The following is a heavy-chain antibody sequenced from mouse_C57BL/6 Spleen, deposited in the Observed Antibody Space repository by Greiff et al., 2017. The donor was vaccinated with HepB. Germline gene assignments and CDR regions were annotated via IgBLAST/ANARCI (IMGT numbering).Heavy chain of an antibody. CDR3: ARWDVGYFDV. CDR2: IYPGDGDT. Sequence: QVQLKESGPELVKPGASVKISCKASGYAFSSSWMNWVKQRPGKGLEWIGRIYPGDGDTNYNGKFKGKATLTADKSSSTAYMQLSSLTSEDSAVYFCARWDVGYFDVWGTGTTVTVSS. CDR1: GYAFSSSW. J-gene: IGHJ1*03. V-gene: IGHV1-82*01. D-gene: IGHD4-1*01.